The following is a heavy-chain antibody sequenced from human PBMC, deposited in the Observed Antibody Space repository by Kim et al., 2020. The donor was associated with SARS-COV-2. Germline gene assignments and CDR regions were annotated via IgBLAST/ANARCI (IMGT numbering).Heavy chain of an antibody. J-gene: IGHJ4*02. V-gene: IGHV3-48*02. CDR1: GFTFSSYS. Sequence: GGSLRLSCAASGFTFSSYSMNWVRQAPGKGLEWVSYISSSSSTIYYADSVKGRFTISRDNAKNSLYLQMNSLRDEDTAVYYCARDLGFVATVTTAFDYWGQGTLVTVSS. CDR3: ARDLGFVATVTTAFDY. D-gene: IGHD4-17*01. CDR2: ISSSSSTI.